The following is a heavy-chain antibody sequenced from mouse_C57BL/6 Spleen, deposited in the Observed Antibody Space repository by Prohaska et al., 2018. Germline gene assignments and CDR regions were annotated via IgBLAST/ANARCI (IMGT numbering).Heavy chain of an antibody. Sequence: QVQLQQPGAELVKPGASVKLSCKASGYTFTSYWMHWVKQRPGQGLEWIGMIHPNSGSTNYNEKFKSKATLTVDKSSSTAYMQLSSLTSEDSAVYYCARREYYGSSFHWYFDVWGTGTTVTVSS. CDR1: GYTFTSYW. V-gene: IGHV1-64*01. J-gene: IGHJ1*03. CDR3: ARREYYGSSFHWYFDV. D-gene: IGHD1-1*01. CDR2: IHPNSGST.